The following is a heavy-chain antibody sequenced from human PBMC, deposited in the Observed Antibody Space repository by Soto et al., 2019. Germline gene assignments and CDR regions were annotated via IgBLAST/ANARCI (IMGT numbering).Heavy chain of an antibody. D-gene: IGHD1-1*01. CDR2: ILNDGSWQ. CDR1: GFTFSSYG. V-gene: IGHV3-33*01. Sequence: GGSLRLSCAASGFTFSSYGMHWVRQAPGKGLDWVAVILNDGSWQSYADSVKGRFTISRDNSKNTLFLEMNSLGAGDTAVYYCARDDASANDNGFDIWGQGTMVTVSS. CDR3: ARDDASANDNGFDI. J-gene: IGHJ3*02.